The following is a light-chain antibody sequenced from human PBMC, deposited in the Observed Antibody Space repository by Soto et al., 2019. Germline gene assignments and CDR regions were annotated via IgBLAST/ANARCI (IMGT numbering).Light chain of an antibody. V-gene: IGKV3-20*01. CDR3: QQYGSSPTT. J-gene: IGKJ1*01. CDR1: QGISNTY. CDR2: GAS. Sequence: EIVVTQSPYTLSLSQGERATLSCRASQGISNTYLAWYQQKPGQAPRLLIYGASFRATGIPDRFTGSGSGTDFTLTITRLEPEDFAVYHCQQYGSSPTTFGQRTKVDI.